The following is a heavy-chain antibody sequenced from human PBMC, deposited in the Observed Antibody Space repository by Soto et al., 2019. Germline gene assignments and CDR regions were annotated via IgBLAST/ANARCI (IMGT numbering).Heavy chain of an antibody. J-gene: IGHJ5*02. D-gene: IGHD3-3*01. CDR2: IYYSGST. CDR1: GGSISRYY. V-gene: IGHV4-59*01. CDR3: ARGSLTIFGVVSRRYNWFDP. Sequence: SETLSLTCTVSGGSISRYYWSWIRQPPGKGLEWIGYIYYSGSTNYNPSLKSRVTISVDTSKNQFSLKLSSVTAADTAVYYCARGSLTIFGVVSRRYNWFDPWGQGTLVTVSS.